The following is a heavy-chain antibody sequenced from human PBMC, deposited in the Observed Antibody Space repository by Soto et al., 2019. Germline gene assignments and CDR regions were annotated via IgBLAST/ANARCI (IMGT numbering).Heavy chain of an antibody. CDR1: GVSIGDFD. J-gene: IGHJ4*02. V-gene: IGHV4-59*01. Sequence: ALETLSVTWSVAGVSIGDFDCTWVPQPPGKGLEWVGFVYYTGSTNYNPSLKSRVTISVDTSKNQFSLKLNSVTAADTAVYYCARAGYSYGTGYYFDYWGQGTLVTVSS. D-gene: IGHD5-18*01. CDR2: VYYTGST. CDR3: ARAGYSYGTGYYFDY.